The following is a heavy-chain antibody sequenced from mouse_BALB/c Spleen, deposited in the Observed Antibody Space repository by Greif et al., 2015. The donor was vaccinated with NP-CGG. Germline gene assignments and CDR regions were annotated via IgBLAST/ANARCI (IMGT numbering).Heavy chain of an antibody. J-gene: IGHJ3*01. CDR3: AREAYDGYPY. CDR2: IYPGDGDT. Sequence: QVQLQQSGAELVRPGSSVKISCKASGYAFSSYWMNWVKQRPGQGLEWIGQIYPGDGDTNYNGKFKGKATLTADKSSSTADMQLSSLTSEDSAVYFCAREAYDGYPYWGQGTLVTVSA. CDR1: GYAFSSYW. V-gene: IGHV1-80*01. D-gene: IGHD2-3*01.